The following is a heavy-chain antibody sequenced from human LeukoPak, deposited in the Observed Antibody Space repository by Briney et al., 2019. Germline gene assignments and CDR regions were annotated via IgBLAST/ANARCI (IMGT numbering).Heavy chain of an antibody. V-gene: IGHV3-21*01. CDR3: ARQVVVIRPDAFDI. CDR1: GFTFSSYS. D-gene: IGHD3-22*01. Sequence: GGSLRLSCAASGFTFSSYSMNWVRQAPGKGLEWVSSISSSSSYIYYADSVKGRFTISRDNAKNSLCLQMNSLRAEDTAVYYCARQVVVIRPDAFDIWGQGTMVTVSS. CDR2: ISSSSSYI. J-gene: IGHJ3*02.